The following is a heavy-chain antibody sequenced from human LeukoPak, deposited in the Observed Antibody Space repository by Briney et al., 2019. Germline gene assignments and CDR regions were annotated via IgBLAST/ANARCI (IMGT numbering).Heavy chain of an antibody. Sequence: SETLSLTCTVSGGSISSYYWSWIRQPPGKGLEWIGYIYYSGSTNYNPSLKSRVTISVDTSRNQFSLKLSSVTAADTAVYYCARGGYYYDSSGYYCFDYWGQGTLVTVSS. CDR2: IYYSGST. D-gene: IGHD3-22*01. CDR1: GGSISSYY. V-gene: IGHV4-59*01. J-gene: IGHJ4*02. CDR3: ARGGYYYDSSGYYCFDY.